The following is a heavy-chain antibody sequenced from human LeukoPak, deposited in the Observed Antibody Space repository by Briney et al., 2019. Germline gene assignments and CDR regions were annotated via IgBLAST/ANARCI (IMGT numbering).Heavy chain of an antibody. Sequence: PSETLSLTCTVSGGSISGYYWSWIRQPPGKGLEWIGFIYHSGTTYYNPSLKSRVTMSVDRSKNQFSLKLSSVTAADTAVFYCARGTYLDVWGTGTTVTVSS. CDR3: ARGTYLDV. V-gene: IGHV4-59*12. J-gene: IGHJ6*03. CDR1: GGSISGYY. CDR2: IYHSGTT.